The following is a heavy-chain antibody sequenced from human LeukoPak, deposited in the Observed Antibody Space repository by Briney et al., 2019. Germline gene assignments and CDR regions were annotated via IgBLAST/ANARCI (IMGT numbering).Heavy chain of an antibody. J-gene: IGHJ4*02. CDR2: IIPIFGTA. Sequence: SVKVSCKASGGTFSSYAISWVRQAPGQGLEWMGGIIPIFGTANYAQKFQGRVTITTDGSTSTAYMELSSLRSEDTAVYYCARAHYYGSGSYYYWGQGTLVTVSS. CDR3: ARAHYYGSGSYYY. D-gene: IGHD3-10*01. CDR1: GGTFSSYA. V-gene: IGHV1-69*05.